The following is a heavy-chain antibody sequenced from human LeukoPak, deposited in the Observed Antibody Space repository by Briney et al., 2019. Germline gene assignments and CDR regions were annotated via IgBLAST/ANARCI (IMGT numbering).Heavy chain of an antibody. D-gene: IGHD2-15*01. CDR2: MSSDGNTK. Sequence: KTGGSLRLSCAASGFIFSNFPLHWVRQTPDKGLECVAIMSSDGNTKHYANSVRGRFTVSRDNSKNTVYLQMNSLRVEDTAVYYCVRDPILGYPDYFDSWGQGTLVTVSS. CDR3: VRDPILGYPDYFDS. V-gene: IGHV3-30-3*01. J-gene: IGHJ4*02. CDR1: GFIFSNFP.